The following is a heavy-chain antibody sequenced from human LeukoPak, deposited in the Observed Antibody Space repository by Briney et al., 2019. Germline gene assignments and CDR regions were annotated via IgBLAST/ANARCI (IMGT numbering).Heavy chain of an antibody. CDR2: IYYSGST. V-gene: IGHV4-39*07. D-gene: IGHD5-18*01. J-gene: IGHJ4*02. CDR3: ARGQADTFDY. Sequence: SETLSLTCTVSGRSISSSSYYWGWIRQPPGKGLEWIGSIYYSGSTYYNPSLKSRVTISVDTSKNQFSLKLSSVTAADTAVYYCARGQADTFDYWGQGTLVTVSS. CDR1: GRSISSSSYY.